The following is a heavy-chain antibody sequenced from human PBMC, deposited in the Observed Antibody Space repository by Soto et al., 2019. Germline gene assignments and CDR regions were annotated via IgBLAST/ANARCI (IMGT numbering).Heavy chain of an antibody. V-gene: IGHV3-23*01. Sequence: PGGSLRLSCAASGFTFSSYAMSWVRQAPGKGLEWVSAISGSGGSTYYADSVKGRFTISRDNSKNTLYLLINSLRAEDTAVYYCAKATVEYSSSWPFDYWGQGTQVTVSS. J-gene: IGHJ4*02. D-gene: IGHD6-13*01. CDR2: ISGSGGST. CDR3: AKATVEYSSSWPFDY. CDR1: GFTFSSYA.